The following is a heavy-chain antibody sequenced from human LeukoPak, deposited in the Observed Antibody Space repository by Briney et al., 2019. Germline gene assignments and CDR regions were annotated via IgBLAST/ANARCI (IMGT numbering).Heavy chain of an antibody. Sequence: GGSLRLSCAASGFTFSGYAMSWVRQAPGMGLEWVSVISGSGGRTFYAGFVKGRFTISRDDSNNTLYLHMNSPGAEDTAVYYCAREAFYTTGWFSLFGYWGQGTLVTVSS. V-gene: IGHV3-23*01. CDR3: AREAFYTTGWFSLFGY. J-gene: IGHJ4*02. CDR1: GFTFSGYA. D-gene: IGHD6-19*01. CDR2: ISGSGGRT.